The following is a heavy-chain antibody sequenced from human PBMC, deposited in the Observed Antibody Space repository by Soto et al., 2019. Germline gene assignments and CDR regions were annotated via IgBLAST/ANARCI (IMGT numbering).Heavy chain of an antibody. D-gene: IGHD6-19*01. CDR1: GFTFSNYA. V-gene: IGHV3-23*01. J-gene: IGHJ4*02. Sequence: GGSLRLSCAASGFTFSNYAMGWVRQAPGKGLELVSAIGGGGGSTYYADSVKGRFTISRDNSKNTLYLQMNSLRAEDTAVYYCAKTTEAVAGTVYGYWGQGALVTVSS. CDR3: AKTTEAVAGTVYGY. CDR2: IGGGGGST.